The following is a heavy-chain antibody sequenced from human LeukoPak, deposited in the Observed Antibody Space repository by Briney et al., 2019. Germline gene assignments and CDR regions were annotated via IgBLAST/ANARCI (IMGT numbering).Heavy chain of an antibody. CDR3: AKNHDSNGYHTDDAFDV. V-gene: IGHV3-23*01. D-gene: IGHD3-22*01. J-gene: IGHJ3*01. CDR2: ISVSGRST. Sequence: GGTLRLSCAASGFTFSTCAMNWVRQAPGKGLEWVSVISVSGRSTYYADSVKGRFTISRDNSKNNLYLQMNSLRAEDTAVYYCAKNHDSNGYHTDDAFDVWGQGTMVTVSS. CDR1: GFTFSTCA.